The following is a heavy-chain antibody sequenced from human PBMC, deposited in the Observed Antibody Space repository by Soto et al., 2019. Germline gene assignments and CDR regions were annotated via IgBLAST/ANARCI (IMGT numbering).Heavy chain of an antibody. CDR1: GDSLRNHY. Sequence: QVQLQESAPGLVKPSETLSLTCSVSGDSLRNHYWSWLRQPPGSRLEWLGHIFYNGDTTSYNPSPKGGFSWSVDPRKTPFPRGLRFWAPDDAAVYFWARVSSSRGLGRLFALAPGGQAALV. CDR3: ARVSSSRGLGRLFALAP. CDR2: IFYNGDTT. V-gene: IGHV4-59*11. D-gene: IGHD3-16*01. J-gene: IGHJ5*02.